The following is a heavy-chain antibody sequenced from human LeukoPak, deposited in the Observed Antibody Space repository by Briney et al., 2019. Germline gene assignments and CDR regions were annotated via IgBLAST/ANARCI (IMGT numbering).Heavy chain of an antibody. V-gene: IGHV3-21*01. D-gene: IGHD3-22*01. CDR3: VRLRRNSDTSGFYYYYDF. J-gene: IGHJ4*02. Sequence: AGGSLRLSCAASGYTFSSYSINWVRQAPGKGLEWVSSISVRSNYIYYADSVRGRFRISRDDARGSLYLQMNSLRAEDTAVYYCVRLRRNSDTSGFYYYYDFWGQGTLVTVSS. CDR1: GYTFSSYS. CDR2: ISVRSNYI.